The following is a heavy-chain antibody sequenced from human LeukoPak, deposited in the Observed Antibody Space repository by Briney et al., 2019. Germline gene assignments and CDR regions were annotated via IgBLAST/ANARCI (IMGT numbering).Heavy chain of an antibody. V-gene: IGHV1-18*01. CDR2: ISAYNGNT. CDR1: GYTFTSYG. D-gene: IGHD3-10*01. Sequence: ASVKVSCKASGYTFTSYGINWVRQAPGQGLEWMGWISAYNGNTNYAQKLQGRVTMTTDTSTSTAYMELRSLRSDDTAVYYCARDWIGPDYYGSGSYYPSSFDYWGQGTLVTVSS. CDR3: ARDWIGPDYYGSGSYYPSSFDY. J-gene: IGHJ4*02.